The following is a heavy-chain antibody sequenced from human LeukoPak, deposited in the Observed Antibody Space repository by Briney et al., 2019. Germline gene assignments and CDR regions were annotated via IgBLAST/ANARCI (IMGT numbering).Heavy chain of an antibody. CDR1: GFTFDDYS. V-gene: IGHV3-9*01. Sequence: GGSLRLSCAASGFTFDDYSMGWVRQAPGKGLGWVSGISWNSGSIGYADSMKGRFTISRDNAKNSLYLQMNSLRAEDTALYYCAKDRGRTQELVQGDFDYWGQGTLVTVSS. D-gene: IGHD6-13*01. CDR2: ISWNSGSI. CDR3: AKDRGRTQELVQGDFDY. J-gene: IGHJ4*02.